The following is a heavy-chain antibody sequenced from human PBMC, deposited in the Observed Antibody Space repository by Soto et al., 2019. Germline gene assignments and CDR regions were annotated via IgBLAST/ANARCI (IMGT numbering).Heavy chain of an antibody. CDR2: VSAYNGNT. J-gene: IGHJ3*02. Sequence: ASVKVSCKASGYTFTGYYMHWVRQAPGQGLEWMGWVSAYNGNTNYAQKLQGRVTMTTDTSTSTAYMELRSLRSDDTAVYYCARDSRIAVAKRDAFDIWGQGTMVTVSS. CDR1: GYTFTGYY. V-gene: IGHV1-18*04. D-gene: IGHD6-19*01. CDR3: ARDSRIAVAKRDAFDI.